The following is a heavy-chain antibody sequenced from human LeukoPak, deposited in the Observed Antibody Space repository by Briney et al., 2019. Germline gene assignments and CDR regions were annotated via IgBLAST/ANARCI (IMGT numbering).Heavy chain of an antibody. J-gene: IGHJ4*02. V-gene: IGHV3-74*01. CDR3: VRDKDGYNF. Sequence: PGGSLRPSCAASGFIFNTYIMHWFRQAPGRGLVWVSRIDTDGKTTTYADSVKGRFTISRDNAKNMLYLQMNSLRVEDTAVYYCVRDKDGYNFWGQGTLVSVSS. D-gene: IGHD5-24*01. CDR2: IDTDGKTT. CDR1: GFIFNTYI.